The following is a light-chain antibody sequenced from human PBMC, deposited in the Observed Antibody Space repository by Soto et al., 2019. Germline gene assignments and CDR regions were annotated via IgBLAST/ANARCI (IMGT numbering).Light chain of an antibody. J-gene: IGLJ2*01. CDR1: NSNIGAHYE. CDR2: NNT. CDR3: GTWDSSLSAVV. V-gene: IGLV1-40*01. Sequence: QSVLTQPPSVSAAPGQRVTISCNGSNSNIGAHYEVHWYQQFPGTAPKLLISNNTNRPSGVPDRFSGSRSGTSASLAITGLQTGDEADYYCGTWDSSLSAVVFGGGTKVTVL.